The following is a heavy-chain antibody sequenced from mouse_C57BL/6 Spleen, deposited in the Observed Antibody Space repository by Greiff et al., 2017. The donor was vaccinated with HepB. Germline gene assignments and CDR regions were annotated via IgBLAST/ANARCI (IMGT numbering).Heavy chain of an antibody. D-gene: IGHD3-1*01. CDR3: ARGGIGGFDY. CDR2: ISYDGSN. CDR1: GYSITSGYY. Sequence: DVKLQESGPGLVKPSQSLSLTCSVTGYSITSGYYWNWIRQFPGNKLEWMGYISYDGSNNYNPSLKNRISITRDTSKNQFFLKLNSVTTEDTATYYCARGGIGGFDYWGQGTTLTVSS. J-gene: IGHJ2*01. V-gene: IGHV3-6*01.